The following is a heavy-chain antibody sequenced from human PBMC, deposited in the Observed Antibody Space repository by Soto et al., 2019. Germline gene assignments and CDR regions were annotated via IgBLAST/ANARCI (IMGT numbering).Heavy chain of an antibody. CDR1: GFTLANSW. CDR2: INGDGSEK. Sequence: EVRLVESGGGLVQPGGSLSLSCVASGFTLANSWMTWIRHTPGKGLEWVAYINGDGSEKSYVDSVKGRFTISRDNAKNSLDQQMNSLRAEDTAVYYCARDPSFGAFDIWGQGIVVSVSA. V-gene: IGHV3-7*01. D-gene: IGHD3-16*01. CDR3: ARDPSFGAFDI. J-gene: IGHJ3*02.